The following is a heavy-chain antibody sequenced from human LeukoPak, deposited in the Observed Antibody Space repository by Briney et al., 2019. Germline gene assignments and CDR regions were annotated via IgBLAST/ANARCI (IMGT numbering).Heavy chain of an antibody. CDR3: ARVLGVVRGVFDY. Sequence: SETLSLTCTVSGGSISSGGYYWSWIRQPPGKGLKWIGYIYHSGSTYYNPSLKSRVTISVDRSKNQFSLKLSSVTAADTAVYYCARVLGVVRGVFDYWGQGTLVTVSS. D-gene: IGHD3-10*01. CDR2: IYHSGST. V-gene: IGHV4-30-2*01. J-gene: IGHJ4*02. CDR1: GGSISSGGYY.